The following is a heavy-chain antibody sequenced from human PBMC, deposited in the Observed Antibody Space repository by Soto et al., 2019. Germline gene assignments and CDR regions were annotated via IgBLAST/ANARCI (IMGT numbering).Heavy chain of an antibody. D-gene: IGHD1-7*01. V-gene: IGHV4-34*01. CDR1: GGSFSGYY. CDR2: INHSGST. Sequence: SETLSLTCGAYGGSFSGYYWSWIRQPPGKGQEWIGEINHSGSTNYNPSLKSRVTISVDTSKNQFSLKLSSVPAADTAVYYCARGRFAELSNYLYYWGQGTQVTVSS. J-gene: IGHJ4*02. CDR3: ARGRFAELSNYLYY.